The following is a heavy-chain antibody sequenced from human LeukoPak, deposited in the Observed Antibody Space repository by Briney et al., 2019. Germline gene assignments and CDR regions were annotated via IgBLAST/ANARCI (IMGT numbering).Heavy chain of an antibody. V-gene: IGHV1-18*01. Sequence: ASVKVSCKASGYTFINYGISWVRQAPGQGLEWMGWISPSDGHTNNAQKLQGRLTMTTDTSTSTAYMELRSLRSDDTAVYYCARDLPQRKQQLLYDYWGQGTLVTVSS. CDR1: GYTFINYG. CDR2: ISPSDGHT. D-gene: IGHD6-13*01. J-gene: IGHJ4*02. CDR3: ARDLPQRKQQLLYDY.